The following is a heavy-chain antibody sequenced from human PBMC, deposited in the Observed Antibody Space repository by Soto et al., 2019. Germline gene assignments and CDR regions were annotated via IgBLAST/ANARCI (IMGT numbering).Heavy chain of an antibody. Sequence: GGSLRLSCATSGFTFSSNGMSWVRQAPGKGLDWVSGISGTGRNTYYADSVKGRFTISRDNSKNTLFLQMNSLRVEDTAVYYCAKNGLSDSPSAIDSWGQGTLVTVS. CDR2: ISGTGRNT. J-gene: IGHJ4*02. V-gene: IGHV3-23*01. CDR3: AKNGLSDSPSAIDS. D-gene: IGHD2-8*01. CDR1: GFTFSSNG.